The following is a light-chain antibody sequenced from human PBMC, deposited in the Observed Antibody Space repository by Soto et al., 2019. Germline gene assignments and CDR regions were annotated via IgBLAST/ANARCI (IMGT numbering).Light chain of an antibody. CDR3: STYTNSGALYV. Sequence: QSALTQPASVSGSPGQSITISCTGTSSDVGGYNYVSWYRHHPGKAPELMIYGVTNRPSGVSKRFSGSKSGNTASLTISGLQAEVEADYYCSTYTNSGALYVFGTGTKVPVL. CDR2: GVT. CDR1: SSDVGGYNY. V-gene: IGLV2-14*03. J-gene: IGLJ1*01.